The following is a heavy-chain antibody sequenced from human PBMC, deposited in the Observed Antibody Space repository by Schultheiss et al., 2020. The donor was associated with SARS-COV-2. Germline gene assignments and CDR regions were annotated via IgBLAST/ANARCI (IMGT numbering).Heavy chain of an antibody. V-gene: IGHV1-18*01. CDR1: GYTFTSYG. Sequence: ASVKVSCKASGYTFTSYGISWVRQAPGQGLEWMGWISAYNGNTNYAQKLQGRVTMTRDTSISTAYMELSRLRSDDTAVYYCASWYYYDSSAYYFDYWGQGTLVTVSS. D-gene: IGHD3-22*01. J-gene: IGHJ4*02. CDR3: ASWYYYDSSAYYFDY. CDR2: ISAYNGNT.